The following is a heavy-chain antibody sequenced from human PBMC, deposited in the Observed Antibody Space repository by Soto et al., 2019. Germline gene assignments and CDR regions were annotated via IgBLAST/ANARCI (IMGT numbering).Heavy chain of an antibody. CDR3: ARGVDYYDSRGYGLYFDN. V-gene: IGHV4-34*01. CDR1: GGSFSGYY. CDR2: INHSGST. Sequence: SETLSLTCAVYGGSFSGYYWSWIRQAPGKGLEWIGEINHSGSTNYNPALKSRVTISVDTSKNQFSLKLSSVTAADTAVYYCARGVDYYDSRGYGLYFDNWGQGTLVTVSS. J-gene: IGHJ4*02. D-gene: IGHD3-22*01.